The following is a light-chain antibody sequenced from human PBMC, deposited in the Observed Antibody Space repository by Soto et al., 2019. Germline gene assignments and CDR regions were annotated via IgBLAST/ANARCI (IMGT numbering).Light chain of an antibody. V-gene: IGKV3-11*01. CDR2: DAS. CDR3: QQRSNWYST. J-gene: IGKJ4*01. Sequence: EIVLTQSPATLSLSPGERATISCRASQSVSSYLAWYQQKPGKAPRLLIYDASNRATGIPARFSGSGSGTDFTLPISSREPEDFAVYYCQQRSNWYSTFGGGTKVEIK. CDR1: QSVSSY.